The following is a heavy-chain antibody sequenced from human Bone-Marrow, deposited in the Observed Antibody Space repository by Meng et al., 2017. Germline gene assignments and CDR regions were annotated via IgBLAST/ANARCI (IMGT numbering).Heavy chain of an antibody. V-gene: IGHV3-74*01. CDR3: ARFTPFDY. CDR1: GFTFSSYW. CDR2: INTDGSST. Sequence: VASRGALVLPGGSLRLSFTASGFTFSSYWMHWVRQAPGKGPVWVSRINTDGSSTDYADSVKGRFTISRDNAKNTLYLQMNSLRAEDTAMYYCARFTPFDYWGQGTLVTVSS. J-gene: IGHJ4*02.